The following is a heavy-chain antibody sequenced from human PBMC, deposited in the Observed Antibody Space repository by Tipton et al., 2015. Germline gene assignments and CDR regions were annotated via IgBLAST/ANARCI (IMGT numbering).Heavy chain of an antibody. D-gene: IGHD6-19*01. CDR2: INSDGTIT. J-gene: IGHJ4*02. V-gene: IGHV3-74*01. CDR1: GFTFSNHW. CDR3: VRGSRGWNGVDY. Sequence: SLRLSCEASGFTFSNHWIHWVRQAPGKGLVWVSRINSDGTITNYADSVKGRFTVSRDNAKNTVYLQTNSLRAEDTAVYYCVRGSRGWNGVDYWGQGPLVTVSS.